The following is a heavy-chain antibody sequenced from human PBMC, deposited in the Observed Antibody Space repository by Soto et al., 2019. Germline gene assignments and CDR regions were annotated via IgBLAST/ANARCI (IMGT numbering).Heavy chain of an antibody. Sequence: SVKVSCKASGGTFSSYAISWVRQAPGQGLEWMGGIIPIFGTANYAQKFQGRVTVTADESTSTAYMELSSLRSEDTAVYYCARRPVRGYNPFDYWGQGTLVTVSS. CDR3: ARRPVRGYNPFDY. J-gene: IGHJ4*02. CDR1: GGTFSSYA. V-gene: IGHV1-69*13. CDR2: IIPIFGTA. D-gene: IGHD5-12*01.